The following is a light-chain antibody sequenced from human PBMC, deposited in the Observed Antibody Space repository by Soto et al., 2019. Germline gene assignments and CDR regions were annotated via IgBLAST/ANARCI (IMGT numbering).Light chain of an antibody. CDR1: QSVSSY. V-gene: IGKV3-11*01. J-gene: IGKJ1*01. Sequence: EIVLTQSPATLSLSPGERATLSCRASQSVSSYLAWYQQKPGQAPRLLIYDASNRATGIPARFSGSGSGTDLTINISSLEPEDFAVYYCQQRSNWPPVTFGQGTKVETK. CDR3: QQRSNWPPVT. CDR2: DAS.